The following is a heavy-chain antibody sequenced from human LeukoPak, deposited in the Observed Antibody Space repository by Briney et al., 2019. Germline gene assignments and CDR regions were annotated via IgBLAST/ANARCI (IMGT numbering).Heavy chain of an antibody. J-gene: IGHJ6*02. CDR1: GGSISSGGYY. D-gene: IGHD2-21*01. CDR3: ARTIVVVAPDGMDV. V-gene: IGHV4-31*03. CDR2: IYYSGST. Sequence: SETLSLTCTVSGGSISSGGYYWSWIRQHPGKGLEWIGYIYYSGSTYYNPSLKSRVTISVDTSKNQFSLKLSSVTAADTAVYYCARTIVVVAPDGMDVWGQGTTVTVSS.